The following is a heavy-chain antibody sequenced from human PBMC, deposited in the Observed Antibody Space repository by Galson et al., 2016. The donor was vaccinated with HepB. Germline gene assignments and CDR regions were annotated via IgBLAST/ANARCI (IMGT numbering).Heavy chain of an antibody. D-gene: IGHD3-10*01. CDR3: ARRSPLSRWFGEYDH. CDR1: GGSISSSSHY. Sequence: SETLSLTCTVSGGSISSSSHYWGWIRQPPGKGLEWIGGIYYSGSTYYNPSLKSRVTISVDTSKNQISLKLSSVTAADTAVYYCARRSPLSRWFGEYDHWGQGTLVTVSS. J-gene: IGHJ4*02. CDR2: IYYSGST. V-gene: IGHV4-39*07.